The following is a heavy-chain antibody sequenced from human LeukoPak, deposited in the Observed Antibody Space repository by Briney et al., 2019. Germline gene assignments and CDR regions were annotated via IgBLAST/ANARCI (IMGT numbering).Heavy chain of an antibody. CDR3: ARGYSYGPNGKKSRRNPYYYYMDV. D-gene: IGHD5-18*01. J-gene: IGHJ6*03. CDR1: GGSFSGYY. V-gene: IGHV4-34*01. Sequence: SETLSLTCAVYGGSFSGYYWSWIRQPPGKGLEWIGEINHSGSTNYNPSLKSRVTISVDTSKNQFSLKLSSVTAADTAVYYCARGYSYGPNGKKSRRNPYYYYMDVWGKGTTVTVSS. CDR2: INHSGST.